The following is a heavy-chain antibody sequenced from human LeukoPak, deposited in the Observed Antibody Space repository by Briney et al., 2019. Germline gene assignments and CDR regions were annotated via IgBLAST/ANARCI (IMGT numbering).Heavy chain of an antibody. D-gene: IGHD5-12*01. Sequence: ASVKVSCRASGYTFTGYYMHWVRQAPGQGLEWMGWINPNSGGTNYAQKFQGRVTMTRDTSISTAYMELSRLRSDDTAVYYCARTYSGYDGGSEYYYYYMDVWGKGTTVTISS. CDR2: INPNSGGT. V-gene: IGHV1-2*02. CDR3: ARTYSGYDGGSEYYYYYMDV. CDR1: GYTFTGYY. J-gene: IGHJ6*03.